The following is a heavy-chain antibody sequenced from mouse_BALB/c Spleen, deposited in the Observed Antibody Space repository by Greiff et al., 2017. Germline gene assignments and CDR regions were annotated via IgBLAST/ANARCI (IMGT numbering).Heavy chain of an antibody. Sequence: EVQLQQSGTVLARPGASVKMSCKASGYSFTSYWMHWVKQRPGQGLEWIGAIYPGNSDTSYNQKFKGKAKLTAVTSASTAYMELSSLTNEDSAVYYCTRRLARSITTVVASDYFDYWGQGTTLTVSS. CDR2: IYPGNSDT. CDR3: TRRLARSITTVVASDYFDY. J-gene: IGHJ2*01. CDR1: GYSFTSYW. D-gene: IGHD1-1*01. V-gene: IGHV1-5*01.